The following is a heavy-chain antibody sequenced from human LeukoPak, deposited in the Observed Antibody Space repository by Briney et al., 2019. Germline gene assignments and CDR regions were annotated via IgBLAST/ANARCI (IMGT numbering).Heavy chain of an antibody. D-gene: IGHD3-22*01. CDR1: GFTFSSYA. CDR3: GKTPRYDTSGYHFDY. CDR2: ISGSGGST. J-gene: IGHJ4*02. Sequence: GGSLRLSCAASGFTFSSYAMSWVRQAPGKGLEWVSAISGSGGSTYYADSVKGRFTISRDNSKNTLYLQMNSLRAEDTAVYYCGKTPRYDTSGYHFDYWGQGTLVTVSS. V-gene: IGHV3-23*01.